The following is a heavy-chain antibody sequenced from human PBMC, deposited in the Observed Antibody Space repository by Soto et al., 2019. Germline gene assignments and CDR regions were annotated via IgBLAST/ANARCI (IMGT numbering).Heavy chain of an antibody. D-gene: IGHD1-26*01. CDR1: GFTFSDTL. Sequence: QVQLVQSGAELKKPGASVNISCQASGFTFSDTLINWVRQGPGQRLEWMGWINPANGNTRYSESFQGRVTISSLSSASTAYVALSDLTSEDTAVYYCARDIVSVGPRANEALDVWGQGTMLTVSS. CDR2: INPANGNT. J-gene: IGHJ3*01. V-gene: IGHV1-3*01. CDR3: ARDIVSVGPRANEALDV.